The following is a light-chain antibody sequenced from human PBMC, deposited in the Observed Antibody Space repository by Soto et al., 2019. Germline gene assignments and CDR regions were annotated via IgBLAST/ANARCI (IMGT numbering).Light chain of an antibody. CDR2: HAS. V-gene: IGKV3-20*01. Sequence: EIVLTQSPGTLSLSPGESATLSCRANQVVSSSYLAWYQQKPGQAPRLLIYHASARATGVPDRFSGSGSGTDFALTITRLEPEDFALFYCQQYGTFPFSFGQGTKLEIK. J-gene: IGKJ2*01. CDR3: QQYGTFPFS. CDR1: QVVSSSY.